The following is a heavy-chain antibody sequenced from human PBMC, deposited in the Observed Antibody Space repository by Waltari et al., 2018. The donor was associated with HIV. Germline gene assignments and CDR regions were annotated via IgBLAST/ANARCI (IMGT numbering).Heavy chain of an antibody. CDR3: VKDVAVTHYGVYYSGLDV. J-gene: IGHJ6*02. CDR1: GFVFGSHG. CDR2: IDNDGRVI. D-gene: IGHD2-8*01. V-gene: IGHV3-74*01. Sequence: LVESGGTTVQPGGSLRLSCTASGFVFGSHGMHWVRQSPGGGLLWVSRIDNDGRVIKYANSVKGRFTLSRDNTKNMLFLEMKSLRGEDSGIYYCVKDVAVTHYGVYYSGLDVWGQGTTVTV.